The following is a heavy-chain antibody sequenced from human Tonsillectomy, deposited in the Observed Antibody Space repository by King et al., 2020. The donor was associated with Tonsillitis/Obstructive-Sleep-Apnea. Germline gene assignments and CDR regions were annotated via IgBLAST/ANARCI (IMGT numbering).Heavy chain of an antibody. CDR2: IYYSGST. Sequence: QLQESGPGLVKPSETLSLTCTVSGGSISSYYWSWLRQPPGKGLEWIGYIYYSGSTNYNPSLKSRVTISVDTSKNQFSLKLSSVTAADTAVYYCARGGIRHFDYWGQGTLVTVSS. D-gene: IGHD1-14*01. CDR1: GGSISSYY. V-gene: IGHV4-59*01. J-gene: IGHJ4*02. CDR3: ARGGIRHFDY.